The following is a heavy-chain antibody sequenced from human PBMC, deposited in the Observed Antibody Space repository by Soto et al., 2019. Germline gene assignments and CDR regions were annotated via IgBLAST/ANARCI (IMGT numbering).Heavy chain of an antibody. D-gene: IGHD2-15*01. CDR3: AREFFAAGYYYYGMDV. J-gene: IGHJ6*02. V-gene: IGHV1-69*13. CDR2: IIPIFGTA. CDR1: GGTFSSYA. Sequence: SVKVSCKASGGTFSSYAISWVRQAPGQGLEWMGGIIPIFGTANYAQKFQGRVTITADESTSTAYMELSSLRSEDTAVYYCAREFFAAGYYYYGMDVWGQGTTVTVSS.